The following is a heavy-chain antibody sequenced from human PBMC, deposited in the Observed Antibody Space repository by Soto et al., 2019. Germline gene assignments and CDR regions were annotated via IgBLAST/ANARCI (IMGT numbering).Heavy chain of an antibody. CDR3: ANPHLLG. J-gene: IGHJ4*02. CDR2: ISWNSGSI. V-gene: IGHV3-9*01. Sequence: GGSLSLSCAASGFTFDDYAMHWVRQAPGKGLEWVSGISWNSGSIGYADSVKGRFTISRDNAKNSLYLQMNSLRAEDTALYYCANPHLLGWGQGTLVTVSS. CDR1: GFTFDDYA.